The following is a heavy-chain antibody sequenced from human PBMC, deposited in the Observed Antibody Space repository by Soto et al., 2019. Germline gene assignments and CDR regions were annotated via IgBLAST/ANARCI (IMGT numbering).Heavy chain of an antibody. CDR1: GGSISSGGYY. J-gene: IGHJ4*02. V-gene: IGHV4-31*03. CDR2: IYYSGST. CDR3: AGDSNSWRRFHY. D-gene: IGHD6-13*01. Sequence: QVQLQESGPGLVKPSQTLSLTCTVSGGSISSGGYYWSWIRQHPGKGLEWIGYIYYSGSTYYNPSLGSRVTISIDTSKNEFSLKLRSVTAADTAIYYCAGDSNSWRRFHYWGQGTLVTVSS.